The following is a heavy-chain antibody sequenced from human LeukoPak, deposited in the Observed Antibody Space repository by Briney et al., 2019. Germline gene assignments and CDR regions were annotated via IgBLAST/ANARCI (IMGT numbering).Heavy chain of an antibody. Sequence: GGSLRLPCTASGFTFSAYAMLWVRQAPGKGPEWVSAIRGGGGSAFYADSVKGRFTISRDNSKYTLFLPMNSLRAEDTAVYYCARPITFGGVYGMDVWGQGTTVTVSS. J-gene: IGHJ6*02. CDR2: IRGGGGSA. CDR1: GFTFSAYA. D-gene: IGHD3-16*01. V-gene: IGHV3-23*01. CDR3: ARPITFGGVYGMDV.